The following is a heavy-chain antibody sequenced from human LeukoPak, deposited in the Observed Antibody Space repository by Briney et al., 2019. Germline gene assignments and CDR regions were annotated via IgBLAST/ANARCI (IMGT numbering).Heavy chain of an antibody. CDR1: GGSLSSYY. J-gene: IGHJ4*02. D-gene: IGHD5-18*01. V-gene: IGHV4-59*08. CDR2: IYYSWST. CDR3: ARISNSGYSYVHLIFDY. Sequence: PSETLSLTCTVSGGSLSSYYWSWIRPPLGKGLEWIGYIYYSWSTNYNPSLKSRVTISVDTSKNQFSLKLSSVTAADTAVYYCARISNSGYSYVHLIFDYWGQGTLVTVSS.